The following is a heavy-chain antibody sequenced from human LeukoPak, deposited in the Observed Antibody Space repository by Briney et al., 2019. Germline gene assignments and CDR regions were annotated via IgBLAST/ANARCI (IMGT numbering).Heavy chain of an antibody. CDR2: ISSSSSYI. Sequence: TGGSLRLSCAASGFTFSSYTMKWVRQAPGKGLEWVSSISSSSSYIYYADSVKGRFTISRDNSKNTLYLQMNSLRAEDTAVYYCAKVGGRNYYDSSGSWGQGTLVTVSS. CDR3: AKVGGRNYYDSSGS. J-gene: IGHJ4*02. CDR1: GFTFSSYT. D-gene: IGHD3-22*01. V-gene: IGHV3-21*01.